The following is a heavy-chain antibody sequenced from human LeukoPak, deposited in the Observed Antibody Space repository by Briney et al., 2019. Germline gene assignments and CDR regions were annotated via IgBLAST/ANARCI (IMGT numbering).Heavy chain of an antibody. CDR2: IYTSGST. CDR1: GGSISSYY. J-gene: IGHJ4*02. Sequence: SETLSLTCAVSGGSISSYYWSWIRQPAGKGLEWIGRIYTSGSTNYNPSLKSRVTMSVDMSKNQFSLKLSSATAADTAVYYCARGSHSGDYDRLDYWGQGTLVTVSS. V-gene: IGHV4-4*07. D-gene: IGHD3-22*01. CDR3: ARGSHSGDYDRLDY.